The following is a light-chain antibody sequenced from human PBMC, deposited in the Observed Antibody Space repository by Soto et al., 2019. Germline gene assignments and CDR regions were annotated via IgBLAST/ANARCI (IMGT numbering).Light chain of an antibody. J-gene: IGLJ2*01. CDR2: DVS. CDR3: SSFATTTIPV. CDR1: SSDIGGYNY. V-gene: IGLV2-14*01. Sequence: QSVLTQPASVSGSPGQSITISCTGTSSDIGGYNYVSWYQQHPGKAPKLMIYDVSYWPSGVSDRFSGSKSGNTASLTISGLQAEGEADYHCSSFATTTIPVFGGGTKLTVL.